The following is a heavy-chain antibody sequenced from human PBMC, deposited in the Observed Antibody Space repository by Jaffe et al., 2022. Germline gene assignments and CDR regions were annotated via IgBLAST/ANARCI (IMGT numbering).Heavy chain of an antibody. CDR3: AKYLFGDRVHHGFDI. CDR1: GFTFSTYA. CDR2: LSSGGDTT. Sequence: EVQLLESGGALVQPGGSLRLSCAASGFTFSTYALTWVRQAPGKGPEWVSILSSGGDTTYSADSVKGRFTISRDNSKNTLYLQMNSLRVADTAVYYCAKYLFGDRVHHGFDIWGQGTMVTVSS. V-gene: IGHV3-23*01. J-gene: IGHJ3*02. D-gene: IGHD3-10*01.